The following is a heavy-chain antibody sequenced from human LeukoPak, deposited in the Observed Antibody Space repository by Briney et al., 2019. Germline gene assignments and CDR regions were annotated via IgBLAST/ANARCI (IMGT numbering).Heavy chain of an antibody. CDR2: ISSSGSTI. CDR3: ARAPLIVVVVAATHFGY. Sequence: PGGSLSLSCAASGFPFSSYEMNWVRQAPGKGLEGVSYISSSGSTIYYADSVKGRFTISTDNAKNSLYLQMNSLRAEDTAVYYCARAPLIVVVVAATHFGYWGQGTLVTVSS. CDR1: GFPFSSYE. V-gene: IGHV3-48*03. J-gene: IGHJ4*02. D-gene: IGHD2-15*01.